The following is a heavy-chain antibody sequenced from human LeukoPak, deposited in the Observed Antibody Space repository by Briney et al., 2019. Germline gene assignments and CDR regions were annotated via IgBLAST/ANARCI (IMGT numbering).Heavy chain of an antibody. CDR1: GDSINNYY. CDR3: VGTYCGGDCYAMYAFDF. J-gene: IGHJ3*01. Sequence: NPSETLSLTCTVSGDSINNYYWSWIRQPPGKRLEWIGYIYYSGNTNHNPSLKSRVTFSVDTSKNQFALRMSSVTAADTAVYFCVGTYCGGDCYAMYAFDFWGQGTVVTVSS. CDR2: IYYSGNT. V-gene: IGHV4-59*08. D-gene: IGHD2-21*02.